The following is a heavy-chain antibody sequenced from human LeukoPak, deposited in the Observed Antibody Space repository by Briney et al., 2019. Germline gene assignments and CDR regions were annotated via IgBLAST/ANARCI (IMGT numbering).Heavy chain of an antibody. CDR1: GDSVASNSAA. D-gene: IGHD6-13*01. CDR2: TYHRSKWYN. CDR3: ARGQSGYSSSSRTNWFDP. J-gene: IGHJ5*02. V-gene: IGHV6-1*01. Sequence: SQTLSLTSAISGDSVASNSAAWNWIRQSPSRGLEWLGRTYHRSKWYNDYAVSVKSRIIINADTSKNQFYLQLNSVTPEDTAVYYCARGQSGYSSSSRTNWFDPWGQGTLVTVSS.